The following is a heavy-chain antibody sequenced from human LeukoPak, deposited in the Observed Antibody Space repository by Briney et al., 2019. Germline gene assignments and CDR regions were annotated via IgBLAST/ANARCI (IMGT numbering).Heavy chain of an antibody. CDR2: LSSSSSSFI. Sequence: PGGSLRLSCAASEFTFSTYHMHWVRQAPGKGLEWVSSLSSSSSSFIYYADSVKARFTISRDNSKNTLYLQMNSLRAEDTAVYYCARDLRRPLLWFGELFQWGQGTLVTVSS. V-gene: IGHV3-21*01. CDR1: EFTFSTYH. CDR3: ARDLRRPLLWFGELFQ. D-gene: IGHD3-10*01. J-gene: IGHJ4*02.